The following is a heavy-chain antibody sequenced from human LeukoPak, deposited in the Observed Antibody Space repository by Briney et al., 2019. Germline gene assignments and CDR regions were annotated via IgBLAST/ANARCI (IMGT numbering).Heavy chain of an antibody. Sequence: GGSLRLSCAASGFSFSSYATHWVRQAPGKGLEWVAVISYDGSNKYYADSVKGRFTISRDNSKNTLYLQMNSLRAEDTAVYYCARGWSGSYYRGYDAFDIWGQGTMVTVSS. CDR2: ISYDGSNK. CDR1: GFSFSSYA. CDR3: ARGWSGSYYRGYDAFDI. V-gene: IGHV3-30-3*01. J-gene: IGHJ3*02. D-gene: IGHD1-26*01.